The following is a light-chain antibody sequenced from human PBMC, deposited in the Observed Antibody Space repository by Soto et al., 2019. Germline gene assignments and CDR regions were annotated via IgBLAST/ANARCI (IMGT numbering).Light chain of an antibody. J-gene: IGKJ1*01. V-gene: IGKV1-5*03. Sequence: DIQMTQSPSTLSASVGDRVTITCRASQSIDTWLVWHQQKPGQAPKLLISKASSLESGVPSRFSGSGSGTEFTLTISSLQPDDSATYYCQQYNSYRAFGQGTKVEI. CDR1: QSIDTW. CDR3: QQYNSYRA. CDR2: KAS.